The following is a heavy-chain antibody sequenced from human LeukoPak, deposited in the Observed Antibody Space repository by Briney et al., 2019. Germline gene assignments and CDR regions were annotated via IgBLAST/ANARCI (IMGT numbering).Heavy chain of an antibody. CDR1: GGSFNDYY. CDR3: ARVRAVAGTPPDY. J-gene: IGHJ4*02. CDR2: IHYSGST. V-gene: IGHV4-34*01. Sequence: SETLSLTCAVYGGSFNDYYWNWIRQPPGKGLEWIGSIHYSGSTYYNPSLKSRVTISVDTSKNQFSLKMRSVTAADTAVYYCARVRAVAGTPPDYWGQGTLVTVSS. D-gene: IGHD6-19*01.